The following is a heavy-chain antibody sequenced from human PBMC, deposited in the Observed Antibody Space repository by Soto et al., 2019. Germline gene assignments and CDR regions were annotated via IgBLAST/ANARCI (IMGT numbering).Heavy chain of an antibody. D-gene: IGHD3-10*01. CDR1: GFTVSSNY. Sequence: EVQLVESGGGLVQPGGSLRLSCAASGFTVSSNYMSWVRQAPGKGLEWVSVIYSGGSTYYADSVKGRFTISRDNSKNTLYLQMNSLRAEDTAVYYCARDLNYGSGSPRRDYWGQGTLVTVSS. J-gene: IGHJ4*02. CDR2: IYSGGST. CDR3: ARDLNYGSGSPRRDY. V-gene: IGHV3-66*01.